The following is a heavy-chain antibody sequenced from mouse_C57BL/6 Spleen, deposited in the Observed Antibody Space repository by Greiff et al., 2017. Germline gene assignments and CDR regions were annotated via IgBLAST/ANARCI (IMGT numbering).Heavy chain of an antibody. CDR1: GYTFTDYE. D-gene: IGHD2-5*01. Sequence: QVQLKESGAELVRPGASVTLSCKASGYTFTDYEMHWVKQTPVHGLEWIGAIDPETGGTAYNQKFKGKAILTADKSSSTAYMELRSLTSEDSAVYYCTRRDYSNYEWFAYWGQGTLVTVSA. J-gene: IGHJ3*01. CDR2: IDPETGGT. V-gene: IGHV1-15*01. CDR3: TRRDYSNYEWFAY.